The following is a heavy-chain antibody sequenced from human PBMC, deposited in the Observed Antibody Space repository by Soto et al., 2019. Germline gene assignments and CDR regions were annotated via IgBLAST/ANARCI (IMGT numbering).Heavy chain of an antibody. CDR3: ARDLGIVVRLWFDP. CDR2: ISSSSSTI. CDR1: GLTLSSYT. J-gene: IGHJ5*02. Sequence: GSSLRLSCSASGLTLSSYTMNWVRQSPGKLLEWVSYISSSSSTIYYVDSVKGRFTISRDNAKNSVYMKMNSLRDEETAVYYCARDLGIVVRLWFDPWGQGILVTVSS. V-gene: IGHV3-48*02. D-gene: IGHD2-2*03.